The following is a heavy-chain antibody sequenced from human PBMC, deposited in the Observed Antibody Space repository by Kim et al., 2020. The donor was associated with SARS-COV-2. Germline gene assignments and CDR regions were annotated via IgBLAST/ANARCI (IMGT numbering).Heavy chain of an antibody. V-gene: IGHV1-2*02. D-gene: IGHD3-10*01. CDR1: GYTFTGYY. CDR3: ARDQVPMVRGVRSAFDI. CDR2: INPNSGGT. Sequence: ASVKVSCKASGYTFTGYYMHWVRQAPGQGLEWMGWINPNSGGTNYAQKFQGRVTMTRDTSISTAYMELSRVRSDDTAVYYCARDQVPMVRGVRSAFDIWGRGTMVTVSS. J-gene: IGHJ3*02.